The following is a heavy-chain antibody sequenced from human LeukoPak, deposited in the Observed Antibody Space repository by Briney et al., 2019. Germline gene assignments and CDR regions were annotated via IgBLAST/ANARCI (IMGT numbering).Heavy chain of an antibody. J-gene: IGHJ6*03. CDR2: IYHSGST. CDR1: GGSISSSNW. V-gene: IGHV4-4*02. Sequence: SETLSLTCAVSGGSISSSNWWSWVRQPPGKGLEWIGEIYHSGSTNYNPSLKSRVTISVDTSKNQFSLKLSSVTAADTAVYYCARSNYYYYYMDVWGKGTTVTVSS. CDR3: ARSNYYYYYMDV.